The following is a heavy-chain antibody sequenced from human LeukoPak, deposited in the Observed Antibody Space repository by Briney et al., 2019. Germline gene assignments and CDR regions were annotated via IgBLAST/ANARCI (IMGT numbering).Heavy chain of an antibody. J-gene: IGHJ6*03. CDR1: GYSFTSYW. Sequence: GESLKISCKGSGYSFTSYWIGWVRQMPGKGLEWMGIIYPGDSDTRYSPSFQGQVTISADKSISTAYLQWSSLKASDTAMYYCARLGRLGIVVVPAAYYMDVWGKGTTVTISS. V-gene: IGHV5-51*01. D-gene: IGHD2-2*01. CDR3: ARLGRLGIVVVPAAYYMDV. CDR2: IYPGDSDT.